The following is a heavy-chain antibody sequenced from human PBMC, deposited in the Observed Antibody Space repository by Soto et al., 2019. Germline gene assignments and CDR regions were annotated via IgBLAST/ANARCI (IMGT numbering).Heavy chain of an antibody. CDR3: AKRGCLSTSCPFDS. CDR2: IYYSGNT. Sequence: ASETLSLTCTVSGVSISSDYWSWIRQTPGKGLEWIGHIYYSGNTNYNPSLKSRVTKSLDTSKNQFSLKLSSVTAADTAVYCCAKRGCLSTSCPFDSWGQGTLVTVSS. D-gene: IGHD2-2*01. V-gene: IGHV4-59*01. J-gene: IGHJ4*02. CDR1: GVSISSDY.